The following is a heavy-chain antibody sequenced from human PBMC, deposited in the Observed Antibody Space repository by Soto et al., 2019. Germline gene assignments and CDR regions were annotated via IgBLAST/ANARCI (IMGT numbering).Heavy chain of an antibody. CDR2: IYYSGST. D-gene: IGHD3-16*01. Sequence: SETLSLTCIVSGGSISSSSYYWGWIRQPPGKGLDWIGSIYYSGSTYYNPSLKSRVTISVDTSKNQFSLKLSSVTAADTAVYYCARLMLGTLRGYFDYWGQGTLVTVSS. V-gene: IGHV4-39*01. CDR1: GGSISSSSYY. J-gene: IGHJ4*02. CDR3: ARLMLGTLRGYFDY.